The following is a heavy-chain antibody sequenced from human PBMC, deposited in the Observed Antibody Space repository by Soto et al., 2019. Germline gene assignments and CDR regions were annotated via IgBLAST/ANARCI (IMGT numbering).Heavy chain of an antibody. CDR1: VFTFSSYI. CDR3: ARESYYYDSSTFDI. J-gene: IGHJ3*02. Sequence: GGPLSLSCAASVFTFSSYIMNWVRQSPGKGLEWVSYISRSSRTIYYADSVKGRFTISRDNAKNSLYLQMNSLRDEDTSVYYCARESYYYDSSTFDIWGQGTMVTVSS. CDR2: ISRSSRTI. D-gene: IGHD3-22*01. V-gene: IGHV3-48*02.